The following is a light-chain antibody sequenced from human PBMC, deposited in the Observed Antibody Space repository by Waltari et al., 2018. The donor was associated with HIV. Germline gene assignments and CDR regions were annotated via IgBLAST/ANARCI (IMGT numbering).Light chain of an antibody. J-gene: IGKJ2*01. Sequence: AIQITQPPSPLSESVGARVLITCRASQGIRNDLVWYQQKPGKAPKVLIYAASTLQSGVPSRFSGSGSGTDFTLTISSLQPEDLAIYYCLQDYNSPPTFGQGTKLEIK. CDR1: QGIRND. CDR3: LQDYNSPPT. V-gene: IGKV1-6*01. CDR2: AAS.